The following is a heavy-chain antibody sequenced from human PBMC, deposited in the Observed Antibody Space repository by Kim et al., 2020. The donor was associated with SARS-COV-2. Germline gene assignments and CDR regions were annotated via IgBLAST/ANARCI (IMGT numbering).Heavy chain of an antibody. CDR2: SSTI. Sequence: SSTISYADAGKGRFTISRDNAKNSLYLQRNSLRAEDTAVYYCAILGGSDYWGQGTLVTVSS. V-gene: IGHV3-48*01. D-gene: IGHD3-16*01. CDR3: AILGGSDY. J-gene: IGHJ4*02.